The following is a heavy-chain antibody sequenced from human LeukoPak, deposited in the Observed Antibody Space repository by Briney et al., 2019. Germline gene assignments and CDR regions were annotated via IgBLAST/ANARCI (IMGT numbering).Heavy chain of an antibody. Sequence: GASVKVSCKASGYTFTSYGISWVRQAPGQGLEWMGWISAYNGNTNYAQKLQGRVTMTTDTSTSTAYVELRSLRSDDTAVYYCARDGRSEQLGTFDYWGQGTLVTVSS. CDR2: ISAYNGNT. CDR3: ARDGRSEQLGTFDY. V-gene: IGHV1-18*01. D-gene: IGHD6-6*01. CDR1: GYTFTSYG. J-gene: IGHJ4*02.